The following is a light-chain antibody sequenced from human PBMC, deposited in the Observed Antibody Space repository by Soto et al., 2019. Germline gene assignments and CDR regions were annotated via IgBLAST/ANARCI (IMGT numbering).Light chain of an antibody. J-gene: IGLJ1*01. V-gene: IGLV1-40*01. CDR3: HSYDSSLSGYV. Sequence: QSVLTQPPSVSEAPGQRVTISCTGSSSNIGAVYEAHWYQQVPGTAPQLLIYDNKNRPSGVPDRFSGSKSGTSASLAITGLQAADEAEYYCHSYDSSLSGYVFGTGTKLTVL. CDR1: SSNIGAVYE. CDR2: DNK.